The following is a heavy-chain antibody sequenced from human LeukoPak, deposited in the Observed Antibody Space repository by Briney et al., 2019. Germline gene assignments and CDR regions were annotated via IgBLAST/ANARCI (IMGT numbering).Heavy chain of an antibody. CDR3: ARGRDNYGSGNS. D-gene: IGHD3-10*01. J-gene: IGHJ4*02. CDR2: MYYDGTS. Sequence: SETLSLTCTVPGGSVSSGGYYWIWIRQPPGKGLECLGYMYYDGTSNYNPSLKSRVTISIDSSKNQFSLRLSSVTASDTAVYFCARGRDNYGSGNSWGQGILVTVSS. V-gene: IGHV4-61*08. CDR1: GGSVSSGGYY.